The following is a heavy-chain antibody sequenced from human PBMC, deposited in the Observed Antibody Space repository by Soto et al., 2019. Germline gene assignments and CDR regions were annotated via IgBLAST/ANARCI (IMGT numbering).Heavy chain of an antibody. J-gene: IGHJ4*02. Sequence: ESGGGVVQPGRSLRLSCAASGFTFSSYGMHWVRQAPGKGLEWVAVIWYDGSNKYYADSVKGRFTISRDNSKNTLYLQMNSLRAEDTAVYYCARGIAVRPLDYWGQGTLVTVSS. V-gene: IGHV3-33*01. CDR1: GFTFSSYG. CDR3: ARGIAVRPLDY. D-gene: IGHD6-6*01. CDR2: IWYDGSNK.